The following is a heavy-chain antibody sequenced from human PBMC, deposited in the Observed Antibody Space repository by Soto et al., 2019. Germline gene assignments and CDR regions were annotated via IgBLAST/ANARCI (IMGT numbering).Heavy chain of an antibody. CDR3: ARDLYNGDYSSDHNWFDP. CDR2: ISFRGSM. D-gene: IGHD4-4*01. J-gene: IGHJ5*02. Sequence: SETLSLTCTVSGGSMSGYYWSWIRQPPGKGLEWIGYISFRGSMNYNPSIRSRVTISVDMSKNQFSVKLSSVTAADTAVYYCARDLYNGDYSSDHNWFDPWGQGTLVTVSS. CDR1: GGSMSGYY. V-gene: IGHV4-59*01.